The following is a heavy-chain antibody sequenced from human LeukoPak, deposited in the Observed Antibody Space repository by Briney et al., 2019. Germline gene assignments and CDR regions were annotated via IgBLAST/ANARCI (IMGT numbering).Heavy chain of an antibody. V-gene: IGHV1-2*04. CDR1: GYTFTGYY. Sequence: ASVKVSCKASGYTFTGYYMHWVRQAPGQGLEWMGWINPNSGGTNYAQKFQGWVTMTRDTSISTAYVELSRLRSDDTAVYYCARGPDIVVVPAATRRTYYFDYWGQGTLVTVSS. D-gene: IGHD2-2*01. CDR3: ARGPDIVVVPAATRRTYYFDY. J-gene: IGHJ4*02. CDR2: INPNSGGT.